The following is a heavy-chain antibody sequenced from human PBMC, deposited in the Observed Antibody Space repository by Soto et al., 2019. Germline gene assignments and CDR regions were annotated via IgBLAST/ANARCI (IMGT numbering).Heavy chain of an antibody. V-gene: IGHV4-30-2*01. CDR1: GGSISSGGYS. J-gene: IGHJ4*02. D-gene: IGHD3-10*01. Sequence: QLQLQESGSGLVKPSQTLSLTCAVSGGSISSGGYSWGWIRQPPGKGLEWIGYIYHSGSTYYNPSLKSRVTISIDRSKNQFSLKLSSVTAADTAVYYCVRVPGYWGQGTLVTVSS. CDR2: IYHSGST. CDR3: VRVPGY.